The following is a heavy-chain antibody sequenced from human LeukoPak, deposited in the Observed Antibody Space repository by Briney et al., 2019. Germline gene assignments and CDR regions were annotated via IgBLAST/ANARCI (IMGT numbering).Heavy chain of an antibody. D-gene: IGHD5-12*01. CDR3: ARNGAWLRAFDI. CDR1: GGSFSGYY. CDR2: INHSGST. J-gene: IGHJ3*02. V-gene: IGHV4-34*01. Sequence: SETLSLTCAVYGGSFSGYYWSWIRQPPGKGLEWIGEINHSGSTNYNPSLKSRVTILVDTSKNQFSLKLSSVTAADTAVYYCARNGAWLRAFDIWGQGTMVTVSS.